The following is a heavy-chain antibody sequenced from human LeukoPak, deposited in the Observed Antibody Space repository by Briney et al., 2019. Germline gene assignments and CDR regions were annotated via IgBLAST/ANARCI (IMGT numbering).Heavy chain of an antibody. CDR1: GDSVSTSGVA. V-gene: IGHV6-1*01. Sequence: PSQTLSLTCAISGDSVSTSGVAWNWVRPSPSRGLEWLGRTYYTSKWNTDYAVSVKSRIVVNPDTSKNQSSLQLNSVTSEDTAVYYCARGRASAFDVWGQGTMVTVSS. D-gene: IGHD6-25*01. CDR3: ARGRASAFDV. CDR2: TYYTSKWNT. J-gene: IGHJ3*01.